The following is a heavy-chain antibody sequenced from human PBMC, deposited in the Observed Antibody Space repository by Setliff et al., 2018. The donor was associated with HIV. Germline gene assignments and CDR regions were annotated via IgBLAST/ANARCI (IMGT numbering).Heavy chain of an antibody. J-gene: IGHJ4*02. CDR2: INHSGST. D-gene: IGHD3-3*01. Sequence: SETLSLTCAVYGGSFSGYYWSWIRQPPGKGLEWIGEINHSGSTNYNPSLKSRVTISVDTSKNQFSLKLSSVTAADTAVYYCARALRIIGVIRYWGQGTLVTVSS. V-gene: IGHV4-34*01. CDR1: GGSFSGYY. CDR3: ARALRIIGVIRY.